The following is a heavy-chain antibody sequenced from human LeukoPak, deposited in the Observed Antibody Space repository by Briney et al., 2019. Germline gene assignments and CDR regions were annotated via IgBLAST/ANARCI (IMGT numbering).Heavy chain of an antibody. J-gene: IGHJ4*02. CDR3: TADGCAGGGCFSGHY. D-gene: IGHD2-15*01. V-gene: IGHV3-15*01. Sequence: PGGSLRLSSAASGFTFINAWMSWVRQAPGKGLEWVGRIKSKADGGSTDYAAPVKGRFTFSRDDSKNTLYLQMNSPKTEDTAVYYCTADGCAGGGCFSGHYWGQGTLVTVSS. CDR2: IKSKADGGST. CDR1: GFTFINAW.